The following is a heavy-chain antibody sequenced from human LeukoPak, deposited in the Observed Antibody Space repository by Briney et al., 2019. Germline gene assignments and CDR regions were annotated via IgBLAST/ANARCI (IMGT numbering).Heavy chain of an antibody. J-gene: IGHJ4*02. V-gene: IGHV4-34*01. Sequence: KPSETLSLTCAVYGGSFSGYYWSWIRQPPGKGLEWIGSIYHSGSTYYNPSLKSRVTISVDTSKNQFSLKLSSMTAADTAVYYCARDRSYGGNSDDYWGQGTLVTVSS. D-gene: IGHD4-23*01. CDR2: IYHSGST. CDR3: ARDRSYGGNSDDY. CDR1: GGSFSGYY.